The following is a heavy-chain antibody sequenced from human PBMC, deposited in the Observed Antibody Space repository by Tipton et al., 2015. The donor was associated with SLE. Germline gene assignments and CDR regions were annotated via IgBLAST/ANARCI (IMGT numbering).Heavy chain of an antibody. CDR1: GGSIGSYY. Sequence: TLSLTCTVSGGSIGSYYWSWIRQPPGKGLEWIGYIYYTGITNYNPSLKSRVTLSVDTSKNQFYLKLSSVTAADTAVYYCAKGDITSRSLDSWGQGTLVTVSS. J-gene: IGHJ4*02. CDR3: AKGDITSRSLDS. V-gene: IGHV4-59*01. CDR2: IYYTGIT. D-gene: IGHD2-15*01.